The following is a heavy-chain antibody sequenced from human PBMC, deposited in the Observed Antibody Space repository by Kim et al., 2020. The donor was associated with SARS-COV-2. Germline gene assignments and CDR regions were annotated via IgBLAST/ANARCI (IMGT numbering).Heavy chain of an antibody. V-gene: IGHV6-1*01. Sequence: YAVTVKSRITINPDPTKNPFSLQLNSVTPEDTAVYYCARVRGDWNDWFDPWGQGTLVTVSS. D-gene: IGHD1-1*01. J-gene: IGHJ5*02. CDR3: ARVRGDWNDWFDP.